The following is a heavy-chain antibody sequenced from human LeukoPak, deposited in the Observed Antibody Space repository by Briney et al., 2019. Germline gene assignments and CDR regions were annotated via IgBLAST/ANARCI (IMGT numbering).Heavy chain of an antibody. J-gene: IGHJ4*02. V-gene: IGHV3-23*01. CDR3: VKDRGRYNWIRTPVVSLSPVDY. D-gene: IGHD1-20*01. CDR2: ISGSGGST. Sequence: GGSLRLSCAASGFTFSSYAMSWVRQAPGKGLEWVSAISGSGGSTYYADSVKGRFTISRDNSKNTLYLQMNSLRAEDTAVYYCVKDRGRYNWIRTPVVSLSPVDYWGQGTLVTVSS. CDR1: GFTFSSYA.